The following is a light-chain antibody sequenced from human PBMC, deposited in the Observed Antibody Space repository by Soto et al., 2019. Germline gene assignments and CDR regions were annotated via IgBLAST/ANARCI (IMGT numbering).Light chain of an antibody. CDR2: AAS. J-gene: IGKJ2*01. Sequence: DIQMTQSPSSLSASVGDRVTITCRASQSISSYLNWYQQKPGKAPKLLIYAASNLQSGVPSRFSGSGSGTDFTRTISSLQPEDFATYYCQQSYTTPRTFGQGTKLEIK. CDR1: QSISSY. CDR3: QQSYTTPRT. V-gene: IGKV1-39*01.